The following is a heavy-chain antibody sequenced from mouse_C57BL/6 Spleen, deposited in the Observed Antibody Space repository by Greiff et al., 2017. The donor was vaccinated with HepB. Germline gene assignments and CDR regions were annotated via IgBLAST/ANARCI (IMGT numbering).Heavy chain of an antibody. CDR2: ISYDGSN. V-gene: IGHV3-6*01. CDR3: ARDYYGSEGFAY. CDR1: GYSITSGYY. D-gene: IGHD1-1*01. Sequence: EVKLVESGPGLVKPSQSLSLTCSVTGYSITSGYYWNWIRQFPGNKLEWMGYISYDGSNNYNPSLKNRISITRDTSKNQFFLKLNSVTTEDTAIYYCARDYYGSEGFAYWGQGTLVTVSA. J-gene: IGHJ3*01.